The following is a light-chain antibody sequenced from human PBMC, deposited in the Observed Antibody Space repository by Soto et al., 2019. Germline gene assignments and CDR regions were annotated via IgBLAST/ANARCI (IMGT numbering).Light chain of an antibody. V-gene: IGLV2-14*01. CDR3: ASFRSGTILV. Sequence: QSALTQPASVSGSPGQSVTISCTGPRSDIGDSNFISWYQHSPGKAPRFLIYEVNNRPSGVSKRFSGSKAGNTASLTISGLLDDDEADYFCASFRSGTILVFGSGTKVTVL. CDR2: EVN. CDR1: RSDIGDSNF. J-gene: IGLJ1*01.